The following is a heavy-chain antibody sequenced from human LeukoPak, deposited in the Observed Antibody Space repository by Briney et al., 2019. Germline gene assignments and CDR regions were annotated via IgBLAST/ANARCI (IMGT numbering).Heavy chain of an antibody. Sequence: ASVKVSCKASGYAFTSYGISWVRQAPGQGLEWVGWISAYNGNTNYAQKLQGRVTMTTDTSTSTAYMELRGLRSDDTAVYYCAREGPRRFIDYWGQGTLVTVSS. CDR2: ISAYNGNT. V-gene: IGHV1-18*01. CDR1: GYAFTSYG. CDR3: AREGPRRFIDY. J-gene: IGHJ4*02.